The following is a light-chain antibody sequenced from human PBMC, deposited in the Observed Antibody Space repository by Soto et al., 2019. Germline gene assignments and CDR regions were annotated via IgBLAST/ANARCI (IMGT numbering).Light chain of an antibody. Sequence: QSVLTQPPSVSGAPGQRVTISCTGSSSNIGAGYDVHWYQQLPGTAPKLLIYGSSNRPSGVPDRFSGSKSGTSASLAITGLQAEDEADYYCQSYDSSLSVSVFGGGTKVTVL. CDR3: QSYDSSLSVSV. J-gene: IGLJ2*01. V-gene: IGLV1-40*01. CDR2: GSS. CDR1: SSNIGAGYD.